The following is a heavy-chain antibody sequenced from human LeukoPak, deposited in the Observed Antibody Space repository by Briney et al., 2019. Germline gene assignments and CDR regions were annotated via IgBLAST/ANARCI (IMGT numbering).Heavy chain of an antibody. V-gene: IGHV4-34*01. J-gene: IGHJ5*02. CDR3: AREDPYYYGSGTFDP. Sequence: SETLSLTCAVYGGSFSGYYWSWIRQPPGKGLEWIGEINHSGSTNYNPSLKSRVTIPVDTSKNQFPLKLSSVTAADTAVYYCAREDPYYYGSGTFDPWGQGTLVTVSS. D-gene: IGHD3-10*01. CDR2: INHSGST. CDR1: GGSFSGYY.